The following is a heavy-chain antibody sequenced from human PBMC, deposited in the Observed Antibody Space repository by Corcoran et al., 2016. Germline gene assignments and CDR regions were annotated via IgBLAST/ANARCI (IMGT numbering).Heavy chain of an antibody. Sequence: QVQLQQWGAGLLKPSETLSLTCAVYGGSFSGYYWSWIRQPPGKGLEWIGEINHSGSTNYNPSLKSRVPISVDTSKNQFSLKLSSVTAADTAVYYCARGPIVGATSPFDYCGQGTLVTVAS. CDR1: GGSFSGYY. CDR2: INHSGST. J-gene: IGHJ4*02. D-gene: IGHD1-26*01. V-gene: IGHV4-34*01. CDR3: ARGPIVGATSPFDY.